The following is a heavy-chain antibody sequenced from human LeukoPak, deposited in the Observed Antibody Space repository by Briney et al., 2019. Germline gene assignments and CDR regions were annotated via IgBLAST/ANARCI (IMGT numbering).Heavy chain of an antibody. CDR2: ISSSSSTI. J-gene: IGHJ6*02. V-gene: IGHV3-48*04. D-gene: IGHD5-24*01. CDR3: ARGQRSMDV. CDR1: GFAFSSYS. Sequence: GGSLRLSCAASGFAFSSYSMNWVRQAPGRGLEWVSYISSSSSTIYHADSVRGRFTISRDNAKNSLYLQMNSLRAEDTAVYYCARGQRSMDVWGQGTTVTVSS.